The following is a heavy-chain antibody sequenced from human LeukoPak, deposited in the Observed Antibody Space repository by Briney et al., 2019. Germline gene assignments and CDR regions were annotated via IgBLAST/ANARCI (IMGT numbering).Heavy chain of an antibody. CDR3: ARDYAGYGGAFDI. D-gene: IGHD5-12*01. CDR1: GGSISSGSYY. V-gene: IGHV4-61*02. Sequence: PSETLSLTCTVSGGSISSGSYYWSWIRQPAGKGLEWIGRIYTSGSTNYNPSLKSRVTMSVDTSKNQFSLKLSSVTAADTAVYYCARDYAGYGGAFDIWGQGTMVTVSS. CDR2: IYTSGST. J-gene: IGHJ3*02.